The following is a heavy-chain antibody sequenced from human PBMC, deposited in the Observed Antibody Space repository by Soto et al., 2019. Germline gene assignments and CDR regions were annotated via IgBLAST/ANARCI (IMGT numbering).Heavy chain of an antibody. J-gene: IGHJ3*02. CDR1: GGSISSSSYY. V-gene: IGHV4-39*01. CDR3: ARQTGYSSSWYWGGAFDI. D-gene: IGHD6-13*01. Sequence: QLQLQESGPGLVKPSETLSLTCTVSGGSISSSSYYWGWIRQPPGKGLEWIGSLYYSGSTYYNPSLKSRVTISVDTSKKQHSLKLSSVTAADTAVYYCARQTGYSSSWYWGGAFDIWGQGTMVTVSS. CDR2: LYYSGST.